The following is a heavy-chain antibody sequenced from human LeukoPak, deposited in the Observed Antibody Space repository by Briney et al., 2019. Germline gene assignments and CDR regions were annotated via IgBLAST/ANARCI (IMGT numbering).Heavy chain of an antibody. Sequence: PPETLSLTCTVSGGSISSYYWSWIRQPPGKGLEWIGYIYYSGSTNYNPSLKSRVTISVDTSKNQFSLRLSSVTAADTAVYYCAGPNWFDPWGQGTLVTVSS. J-gene: IGHJ5*02. CDR2: IYYSGST. CDR3: AGPNWFDP. V-gene: IGHV4-59*01. CDR1: GGSISSYY.